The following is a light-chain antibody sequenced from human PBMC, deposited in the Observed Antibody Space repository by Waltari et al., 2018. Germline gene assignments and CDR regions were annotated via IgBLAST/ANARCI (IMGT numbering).Light chain of an antibody. V-gene: IGLV2-14*01. CDR3: NSYTSSTTQV. Sequence: SALTQPASVSGSPGQSITIPCTGTSSDVCASSFVSWYQQPPGKAPNLMIYEVNHRPSGVSHRFSGSKSGNTASLTISGLQAEDEADYFCNSYTSSTTQVFGTGTKVTVL. J-gene: IGLJ1*01. CDR1: SSDVCASSF. CDR2: EVN.